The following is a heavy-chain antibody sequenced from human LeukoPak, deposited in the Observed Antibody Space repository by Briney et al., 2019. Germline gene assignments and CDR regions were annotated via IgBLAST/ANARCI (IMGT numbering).Heavy chain of an antibody. J-gene: IGHJ6*02. Sequence: SETLSLTCAVYGGSFSGYYWSWIRQPPVKGLDWIGEINHSGSTNYNPSFKSRVTISVDTSKNQFSLKLSSVTAADTAVYYCARGPDMTTVTPTNYYYYAMDVWGQGTTVTVSS. CDR2: INHSGST. CDR3: ARGPDMTTVTPTNYYYYAMDV. V-gene: IGHV4-34*01. D-gene: IGHD4-17*01. CDR1: GGSFSGYY.